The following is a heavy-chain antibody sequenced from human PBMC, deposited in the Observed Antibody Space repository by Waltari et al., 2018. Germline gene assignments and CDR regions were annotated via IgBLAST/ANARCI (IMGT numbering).Heavy chain of an antibody. CDR2: INHSGST. Sequence: QVQLQQWGAGLLKPSETLSLTCAVYGGSFSGYYWSWIRQPPGKGLEWIGEINHSGSTTYNPSLRSRVTISVDTSKNQFSLKLSSVTAADTAVYYCARAASGEGGWFDPWGQGTLVTVSS. CDR1: GGSFSGYY. CDR3: ARAASGEGGWFDP. J-gene: IGHJ5*02. D-gene: IGHD3-10*01. V-gene: IGHV4-34*01.